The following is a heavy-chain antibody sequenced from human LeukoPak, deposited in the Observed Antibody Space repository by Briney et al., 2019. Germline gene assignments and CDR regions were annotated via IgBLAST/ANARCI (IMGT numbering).Heavy chain of an antibody. D-gene: IGHD1-26*01. CDR1: GYTFTSYY. V-gene: IGHV1-46*01. CDR3: ARDGWELLGYYFDY. CDR2: INPSDDST. J-gene: IGHJ4*02. Sequence: ASVTVSCKASGYTFTSYYMHWVRQAPGQGLEWMGIINPSDDSTSYARKFQGRVTMARDTSTSTVYMELSSLRSEDTAVYYCARDGWELLGYYFDYWGQGTLVTVSS.